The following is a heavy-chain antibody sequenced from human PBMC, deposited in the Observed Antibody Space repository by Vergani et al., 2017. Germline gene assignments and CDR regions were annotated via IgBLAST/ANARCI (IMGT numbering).Heavy chain of an antibody. D-gene: IGHD3-22*01. CDR1: GGTFSSYA. V-gene: IGHV1-2*02. CDR3: ARESSGYPLYGMDV. CDR2: INPNSGGT. Sequence: QVQLVQSGAEVKKPGSSVKVSCKASGGTFSSYAISWVRQAPGQGLEWMGWINPNSGGTNYAQKFQGRVTMTRDTSISTAYMERSRLRSDDTAVYYCARESSGYPLYGMDVWGQGTTVTVSS. J-gene: IGHJ6*02.